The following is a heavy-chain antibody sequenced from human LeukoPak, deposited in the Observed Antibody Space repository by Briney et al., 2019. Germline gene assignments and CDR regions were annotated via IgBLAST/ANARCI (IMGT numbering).Heavy chain of an antibody. CDR3: AARDCSGGSCYLGPFDY. CDR1: GGSISSSSYY. J-gene: IGHJ4*02. D-gene: IGHD2-15*01. Sequence: SETLSLTCTVSGGSISSSSYYWGWIRQPPGKGLEWIGSIYCSGSTYYNPSLKSRVTISVDTSKNQFSLKLSSVTAADTAVYYCAARDCSGGSCYLGPFDYWGQGTLVTVSS. V-gene: IGHV4-39*07. CDR2: IYCSGST.